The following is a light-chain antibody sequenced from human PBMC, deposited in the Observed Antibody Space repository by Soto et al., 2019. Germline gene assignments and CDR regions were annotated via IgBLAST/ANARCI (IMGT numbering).Light chain of an antibody. CDR1: QSVSSSY. V-gene: IGKV3-20*01. J-gene: IGKJ4*01. CDR3: QQYGSSPLT. Sequence: EIVLTQSPGTLSLSPGERATLSCRASQSVSSSYLAWYQQKPGQAPRLLIYGASSRATRIPDRFSGSGSGTAFTLTISRLEPEDFSVYYCQQYGSSPLTFGGGTKVEIK. CDR2: GAS.